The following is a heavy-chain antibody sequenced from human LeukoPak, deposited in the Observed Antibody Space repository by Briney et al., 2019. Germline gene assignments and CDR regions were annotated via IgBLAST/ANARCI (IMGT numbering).Heavy chain of an antibody. CDR1: GYTFTGYY. J-gene: IGHJ5*02. CDR2: INPNSGGT. V-gene: IGHV1-2*02. D-gene: IGHD3-10*01. CDR3: ARVPHPITMVRGVIIWFDP. Sequence: ASVKVSCKASGYTFTGYYMHWVRQAPGQGLEGMGWINPNSGGTNYAQKFQGRVTMTRDTSISTAYMELSRLRSDDTAVYYCARVPHPITMVRGVIIWFDPWGQGTLVTVSS.